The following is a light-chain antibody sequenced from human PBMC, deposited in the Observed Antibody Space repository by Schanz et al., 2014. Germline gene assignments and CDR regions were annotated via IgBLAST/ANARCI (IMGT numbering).Light chain of an antibody. CDR2: GAS. J-gene: IGKJ1*01. V-gene: IGKV3-15*01. CDR3: QQYGGSPWT. Sequence: DIVMTQSPATLSVSPGERATLSCRASQSVSSNLAWYQQKPGQAPRLLIFGASSRATGIPARFSGNGSGTEFTLTISRLEPEDFAVYYCQQYGGSPWTFGQGTKVEIK. CDR1: QSVSSN.